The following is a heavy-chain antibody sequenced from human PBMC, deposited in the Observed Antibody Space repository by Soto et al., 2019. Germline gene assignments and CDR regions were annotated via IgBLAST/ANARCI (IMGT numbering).Heavy chain of an antibody. CDR3: AREIAYYYDSSGYPPDY. D-gene: IGHD3-22*01. V-gene: IGHV1-69*04. CDR2: IIPILGIA. J-gene: IGHJ4*02. Sequence: SVKVSCKASGGTFSSYTISCVRQAPGQGLEWMGRIIPILGIANYAQKFQGRVTITADKSTSTAYMELSSLRSEDTAVYYCAREIAYYYDSSGYPPDYWGQGTLVTVSS. CDR1: GGTFSSYT.